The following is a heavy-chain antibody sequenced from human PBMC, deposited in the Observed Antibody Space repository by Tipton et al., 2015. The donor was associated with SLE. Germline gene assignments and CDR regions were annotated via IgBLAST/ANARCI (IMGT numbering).Heavy chain of an antibody. CDR2: ISSSGSTI. Sequence: QLVQSGGGVVQPGRSLRLSCAASGFTFSSYEMNWVRQAPGKGLEWVSYISSSGSTIYYADPVKGRFTISRDNAKNSLYLQMNSLRAEDTAVYYCARDGYNSRAVDIWGQGTMVTVSS. CDR1: GFTFSSYE. D-gene: IGHD5-24*01. V-gene: IGHV3-48*03. CDR3: ARDGYNSRAVDI. J-gene: IGHJ3*02.